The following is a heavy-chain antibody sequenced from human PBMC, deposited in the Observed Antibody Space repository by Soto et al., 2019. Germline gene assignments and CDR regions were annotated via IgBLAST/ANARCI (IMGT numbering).Heavy chain of an antibody. CDR1: GGSISSGGYS. V-gene: IGHV4-30-2*01. D-gene: IGHD2-2*01. J-gene: IGHJ6*02. CDR2: IYHSGRT. CDR3: ARGGGYCSSTSCHAVSSYYYYGMDV. Sequence: QLQLQESGSGLVKPSQTLSLTCAVSGGSISSGGYSWSWIRQPPGKGLEWIGYIYHSGRTYFNPSLKSRGTISVDGSKSQLSLRLSSVTAADTAVYYCARGGGYCSSTSCHAVSSYYYYGMDVWGQGTTVTVSS.